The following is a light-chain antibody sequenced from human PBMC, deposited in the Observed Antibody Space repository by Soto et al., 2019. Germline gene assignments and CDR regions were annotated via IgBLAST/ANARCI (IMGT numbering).Light chain of an antibody. J-gene: IGKJ1*01. CDR1: QSVSSSY. CDR2: GAS. V-gene: IGKV3-20*01. Sequence: PGEIATLSCRASQSVSSSYLAWYQQKPGQTPRLLIYGASSRATGIPDRFSGSGSGTDFTLTISRLEPEDFAVYYCQQYGRSPTTFGQGTKVDIK. CDR3: QQYGRSPTT.